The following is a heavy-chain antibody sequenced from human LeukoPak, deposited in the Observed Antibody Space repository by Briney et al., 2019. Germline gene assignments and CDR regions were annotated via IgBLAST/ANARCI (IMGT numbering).Heavy chain of an antibody. CDR1: GFTFNSHA. V-gene: IGHV3-23*01. CDR3: ARGINFRYCSGGSCYPLYYFDY. CDR2: ISGSGGNT. D-gene: IGHD2-15*01. Sequence: GGSLRLSCAASGFTFNSHAMSWVRQAPGRGLEWVSAISGSGGNTYYADSVEGRFTISRDNSENTLYLQMNSLRAEDTAVYYCARGINFRYCSGGSCYPLYYFDYWGQGTLVTVSS. J-gene: IGHJ4*02.